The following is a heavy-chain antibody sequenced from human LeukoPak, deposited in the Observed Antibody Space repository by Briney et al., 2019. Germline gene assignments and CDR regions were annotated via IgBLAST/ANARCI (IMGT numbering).Heavy chain of an antibody. Sequence: PGGSLRLSCAASGFTFSNYGISWVRQAPGKGLEWVSTISVSGLNTYYADSVKGRFTISRDNAKNSLYLQMNSLRAEDTAVYYCARDWLSMTTVTTGDYYWGQGTLVTASS. CDR2: ISVSGLNT. J-gene: IGHJ4*02. V-gene: IGHV3-23*01. CDR1: GFTFSNYG. CDR3: ARDWLSMTTVTTGDYY. D-gene: IGHD4-17*01.